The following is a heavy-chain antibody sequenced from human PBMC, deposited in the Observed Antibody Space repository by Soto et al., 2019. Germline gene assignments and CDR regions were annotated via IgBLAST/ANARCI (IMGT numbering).Heavy chain of an antibody. D-gene: IGHD5-18*01. CDR1: GGSVSSGRYY. Sequence: PSETLSLTCAVYGGSVSSGRYYWSWIRQPPGMGLEWIGEMSHSGGTHFNPSLKSRVTISVDTSKNQFSLKLSSVTAADTAVYYCARVALSGYSYGPHNYFDYWGQGTLVTVSS. V-gene: IGHV4-34*09. J-gene: IGHJ4*02. CDR2: MSHSGGT. CDR3: ARVALSGYSYGPHNYFDY.